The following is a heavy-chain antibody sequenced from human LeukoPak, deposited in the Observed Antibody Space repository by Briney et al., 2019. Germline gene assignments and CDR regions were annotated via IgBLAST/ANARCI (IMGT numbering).Heavy chain of an antibody. J-gene: IGHJ4*02. CDR3: AKYSSTSCYQFLDY. D-gene: IGHD2-2*01. CDR1: GFTFSDYY. V-gene: IGHV3-23*01. CDR2: ICGSGGST. Sequence: GGSLRLSCAASGFTFSDYYMSWIRQAPGKGLEWVSVICGSGGSTYYVDSVKGRFTISRDNSKNTLYLQMNSLRAEETAVYYCAKYSSTSCYQFLDYWGQGTQVTVSS.